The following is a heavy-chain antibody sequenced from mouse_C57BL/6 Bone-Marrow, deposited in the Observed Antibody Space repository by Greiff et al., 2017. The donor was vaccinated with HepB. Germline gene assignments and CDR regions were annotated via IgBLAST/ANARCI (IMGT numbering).Heavy chain of an antibody. Sequence: EVKLVESGGGLVQPGGSMKLSCVASGFTFSNYWMNWVRQSPEKGLEWVAQIRLKSDNYATHYAESVKGRFTISRDDSKSSVYLQMNNLRAEDTGIYYCTDQFITTERGAMDYWGQGTSVTVSS. V-gene: IGHV6-3*01. CDR3: TDQFITTERGAMDY. D-gene: IGHD1-1*01. J-gene: IGHJ4*01. CDR1: GFTFSNYW. CDR2: IRLKSDNYAT.